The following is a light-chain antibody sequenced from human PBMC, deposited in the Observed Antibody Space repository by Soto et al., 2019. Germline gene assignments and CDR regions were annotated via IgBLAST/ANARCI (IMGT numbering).Light chain of an antibody. J-gene: IGKJ3*01. CDR3: QQLHTYALFT. CDR2: AAS. Sequence: DIQLTQSQSFLSASVGDRVTITCRDSKDISLYLAWYQQKAGKAPKLLIYAASTLQKGDPSRFSGSGSVTEFTLTISNRQPDDFATYYCQQLHTYALFTFGPGTAVYI. V-gene: IGKV1-9*01. CDR1: KDISLY.